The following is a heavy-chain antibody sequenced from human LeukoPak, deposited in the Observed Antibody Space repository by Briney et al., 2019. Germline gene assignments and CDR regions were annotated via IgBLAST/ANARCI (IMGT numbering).Heavy chain of an antibody. J-gene: IGHJ4*02. CDR1: GGSISSSSYY. D-gene: IGHD3-22*01. V-gene: IGHV4-39*01. CDR2: IYYSGST. Sequence: SETLSLTCTVSGGSISSSSYYWGWIRQPPGKGLEWIGSIYYSGSTYYNPSLKSRVTISVDTSKNQFSLKLSSVTAADTAVYYCAKHEGSYYDKSGYTFDFWGQGTLVTVSS. CDR3: AKHEGSYYDKSGYTFDF.